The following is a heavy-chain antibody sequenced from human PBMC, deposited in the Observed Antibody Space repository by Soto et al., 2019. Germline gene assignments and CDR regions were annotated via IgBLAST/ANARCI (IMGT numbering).Heavy chain of an antibody. D-gene: IGHD2-15*01. Sequence: PGGSLRLSCAASGFTFSSYAMSWVRQAPGKGLEWVSAISGSGGSTYYADSVKGRFTISRDNSKNTLYLQRNSLRAEDTAVYYGAKDAGAATSVRKPFNWCDPWGQGSLGAVAS. CDR2: ISGSGGST. CDR3: AKDAGAATSVRKPFNWCDP. J-gene: IGHJ5*02. V-gene: IGHV3-23*01. CDR1: GFTFSSYA.